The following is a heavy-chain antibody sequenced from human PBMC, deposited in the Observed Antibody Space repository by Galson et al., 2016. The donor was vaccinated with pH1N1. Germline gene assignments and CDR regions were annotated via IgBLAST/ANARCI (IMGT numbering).Heavy chain of an antibody. CDR1: GFTFDDYA. V-gene: IGHV3-9*01. J-gene: IGHJ4*02. Sequence: SLRLSCAASGFTFDDYAMQWVRQGPGKGLEWVSGISWNSGSIGYADSVKGRFTISRDNARNSLYLQMTSLRVEDTGVYYCVRAIGGAASYWGQGTLVTVSS. CDR2: ISWNSGSI. D-gene: IGHD6-13*01. CDR3: VRAIGGAASY.